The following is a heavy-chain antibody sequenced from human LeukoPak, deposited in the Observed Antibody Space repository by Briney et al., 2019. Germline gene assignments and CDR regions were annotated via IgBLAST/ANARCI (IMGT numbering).Heavy chain of an antibody. Sequence: SETLSLTCAVSGYSISSGYYWGWIRQPPGKGLEWIGIIYRSGSTYYNPSLKSRVTISVDTSKNQFSLKLSSVTAADTAVYYCARRGRDKDRMVYYYYYMDVWGKGTTVTVSS. V-gene: IGHV4-38-2*01. CDR3: ARRGRDKDRMVYYYYYMDV. J-gene: IGHJ6*03. D-gene: IGHD3-16*01. CDR2: IYRSGST. CDR1: GYSISSGYY.